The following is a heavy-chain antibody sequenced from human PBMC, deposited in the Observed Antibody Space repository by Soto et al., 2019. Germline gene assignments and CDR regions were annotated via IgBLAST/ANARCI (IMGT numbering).Heavy chain of an antibody. J-gene: IGHJ4*02. V-gene: IGHV4-39*01. D-gene: IGHD6-13*01. CDR3: ARLYSSSSNDY. Sequence: PSETLSLTCTVSGGSVRSGSYYWSWIRQPPGKGLEWIGCIYYSGSTYYNPSLKSRVTISVDTSKNQFSLKLSSVTAADTAVYYCARLYSSSSNDYWGQGTLVTVSS. CDR2: IYYSGST. CDR1: GGSVRSGSYY.